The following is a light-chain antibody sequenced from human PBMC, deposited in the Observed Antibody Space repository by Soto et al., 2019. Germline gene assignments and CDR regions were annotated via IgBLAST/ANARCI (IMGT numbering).Light chain of an antibody. Sequence: QSVLTQPPSASGTPGQTIAISCSGGSSKIGSHTVNWYQQLPGTAPRLLIYSNTQRPSGVPDRFPGSKSGTSASLAISGLQSEYEGDYYCAAWDDSLNGVVFGGGTKLTVL. CDR1: SSKIGSHT. CDR2: SNT. J-gene: IGLJ2*01. CDR3: AAWDDSLNGVV. V-gene: IGLV1-44*01.